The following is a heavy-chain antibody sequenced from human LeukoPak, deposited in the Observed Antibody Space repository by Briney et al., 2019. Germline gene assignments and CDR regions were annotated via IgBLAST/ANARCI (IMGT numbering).Heavy chain of an antibody. V-gene: IGHV3-53*01. CDR3: AREYGSGTYLAFDI. CDR2: VYSGGNT. CDR1: GFTVGSNY. Sequence: PGGSLRLSCAASGFTVGSNYMCWVRQAPGKGLEWVSVVYSGGNTYYADSVKGRFTISRDDSKNTLFLQMNSLRAEDTAVYYCAREYGSGTYLAFDIWGRGTMVTVS. D-gene: IGHD6-19*01. J-gene: IGHJ3*02.